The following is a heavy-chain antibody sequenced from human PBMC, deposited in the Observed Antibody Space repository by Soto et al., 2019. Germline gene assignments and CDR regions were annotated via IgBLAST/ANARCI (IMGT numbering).Heavy chain of an antibody. J-gene: IGHJ5*02. Sequence: ASVKVSCKASGFTFINYGFSWVRQAPGQGLEWMGWISPYNGHAIYAQEFRGRVTMTSDTSTTTVYMELRSLNSDDTAMYYCARRGKGAVADHNWFDPWGQGTLVTVSS. CDR3: ARRGKGAVADHNWFDP. V-gene: IGHV1-18*04. CDR2: ISPYNGHA. CDR1: GFTFINYG. D-gene: IGHD6-19*01.